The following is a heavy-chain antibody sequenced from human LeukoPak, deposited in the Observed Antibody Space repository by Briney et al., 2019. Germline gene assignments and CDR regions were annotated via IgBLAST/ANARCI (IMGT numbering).Heavy chain of an antibody. D-gene: IGHD6-13*01. CDR2: IYTSGST. V-gene: IGHV4-4*07. Sequence: PSETLSLTCIVSGGSISGDYWSWIRQPAGKGLEWIGRIYTSGSTNSNPSLKSRVTMSLDTSKNQFSLKLSSVTAADTAVYYCAGAGQQLVHLDAFDIWGQGTMVTVSS. CDR3: AGAGQQLVHLDAFDI. J-gene: IGHJ3*02. CDR1: GGSISGDY.